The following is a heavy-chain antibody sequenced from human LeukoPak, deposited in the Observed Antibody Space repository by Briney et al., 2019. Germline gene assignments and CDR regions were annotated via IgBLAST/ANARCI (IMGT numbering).Heavy chain of an antibody. Sequence: GGSLRLSCAASGFTFSSYAMRWVRQAPGKGLEWVAVISYDGSNKYYADSVKGRFTISRDNSKNTLYLQMNSLRAEDTAVYYCARDVIIMVRGVITYYYYGMDVWGKGTTVTVSS. CDR2: ISYDGSNK. J-gene: IGHJ6*04. D-gene: IGHD3-10*01. CDR3: ARDVIIMVRGVITYYYYGMDV. V-gene: IGHV3-30*04. CDR1: GFTFSSYA.